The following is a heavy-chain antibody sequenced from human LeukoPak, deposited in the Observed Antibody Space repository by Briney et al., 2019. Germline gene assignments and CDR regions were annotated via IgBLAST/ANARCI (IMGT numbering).Heavy chain of an antibody. CDR3: ARDHYYDSSGNYYGGYYFDY. V-gene: IGHV3-21*01. CDR2: IISSSSYI. D-gene: IGHD3-22*01. Sequence: GGALRLSCAASEVTFSSFTMNWVRQAPGKGLEWVSSIISSSSYIYYADSVKGRVTISRDNGKNSLYLQMNSLRAEDTAVYYCARDHYYDSSGNYYGGYYFDYWGQGTLVTVSS. CDR1: EVTFSSFT. J-gene: IGHJ4*02.